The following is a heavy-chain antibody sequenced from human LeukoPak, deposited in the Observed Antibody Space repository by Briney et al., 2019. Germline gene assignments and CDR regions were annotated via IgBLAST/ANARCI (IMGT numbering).Heavy chain of an antibody. V-gene: IGHV3-23*01. J-gene: IGHJ3*02. Sequence: GGALRLSCAASGFSFNVYAMSWVRQSPGKGREWGSLISTRGGNTYYADSVKGRFTISRDTPKNTLYLQMNSLRVEATALYSCATRLAAADPSSAFDIWGQGTMVTVSS. CDR1: GFSFNVYA. CDR2: ISTRGGNT. D-gene: IGHD6-13*01. CDR3: ATRLAAADPSSAFDI.